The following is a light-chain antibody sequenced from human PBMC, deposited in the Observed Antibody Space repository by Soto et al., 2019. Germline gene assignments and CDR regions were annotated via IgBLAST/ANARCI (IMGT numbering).Light chain of an antibody. V-gene: IGKV4-1*01. CDR3: HQYFNTPYT. CDR2: WAF. J-gene: IGKJ2*01. Sequence: DIVMTQSPDSLAVSLGERATINCKSSQSVLYTSNNKNHLAWYQQKPGQPPKLLFFWAFAREYGVPDRFSGSGSGTDFTLTISSLQAEDVAVYYCHQYFNTPYTFGQGTKLEIK. CDR1: QSVLYTSNNKNH.